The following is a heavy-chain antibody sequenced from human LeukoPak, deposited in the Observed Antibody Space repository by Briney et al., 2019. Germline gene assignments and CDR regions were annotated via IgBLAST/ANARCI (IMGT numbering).Heavy chain of an antibody. CDR1: GFTFSSFS. CDR2: ISSGSTYT. V-gene: IGHV3-21*04. Sequence: PGGSLRLSCEASGFTFSSFSMNWVRQAPGQGLEWVSSISSGSTYTYYADSLKGRFTVSRDNAKNLLFLEINSLRAEDTAVYYCAKDQNYYYYYMDVWGKGTTVTVSS. CDR3: AKDQNYYYYYMDV. J-gene: IGHJ6*03.